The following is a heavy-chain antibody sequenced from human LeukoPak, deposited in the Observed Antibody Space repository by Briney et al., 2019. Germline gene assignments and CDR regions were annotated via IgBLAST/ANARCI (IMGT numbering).Heavy chain of an antibody. D-gene: IGHD2-15*01. CDR1: VCSICCGEYS. V-gene: IGHV4-30-4*08. J-gene: IGHJ3*02. Sequence: SETLSLSFTVSVCSICCGEYSWSWMRQPPGESLECIGHIYYRGSTYYNPSLKSRVTTSVDTSKNHFSLKTSSVTAAGTAVYYCAIRGKGGRAFDIWGQGTMVTVSS. CDR3: AIRGKGGRAFDI. CDR2: IYYRGST.